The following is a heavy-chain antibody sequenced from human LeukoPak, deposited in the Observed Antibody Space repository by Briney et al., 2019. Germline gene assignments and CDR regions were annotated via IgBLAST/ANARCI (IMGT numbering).Heavy chain of an antibody. D-gene: IGHD1-26*01. CDR2: INPNSGGT. CDR1: GYTFTSYD. CDR3: AREGGSYSISS. V-gene: IGHV1-2*02. Sequence: GASVKVSCKASGYTFTSYDINWVRQAPGQGLEWMGWINPNSGGTNYAQKFQGRVTMTRDTSISTAYMELSRLRSDDTAVCYCAREGGSYSISSWGQGTLVTVSS. J-gene: IGHJ4*02.